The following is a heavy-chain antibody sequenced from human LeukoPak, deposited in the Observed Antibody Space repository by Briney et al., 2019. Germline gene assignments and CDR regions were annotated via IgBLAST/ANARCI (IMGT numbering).Heavy chain of an antibody. Sequence: SVKVSCKASGGTFSSYAISWVRQAPGQGLERMGGIIPIFGTANYAQKFQGRVTITADESTSTAYMELSSLRSEDTAVYYCARARCGGDCYLDYWGQGTLVTVSS. D-gene: IGHD2-21*02. CDR3: ARARCGGDCYLDY. J-gene: IGHJ4*02. V-gene: IGHV1-69*13. CDR1: GGTFSSYA. CDR2: IIPIFGTA.